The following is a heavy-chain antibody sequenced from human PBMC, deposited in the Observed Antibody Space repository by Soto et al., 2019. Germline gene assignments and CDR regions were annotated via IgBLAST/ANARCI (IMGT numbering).Heavy chain of an antibody. Sequence: ASVKVSCKASGYTFTSYGISWVRQAPGQGLEWMGWISAYNGNTNYAQKLQGRVTMTTDTSTSTAYMELRSLRSDDTAVYYCASPDRVNFAFDIWGQGTMVTVSS. CDR2: ISAYNGNT. J-gene: IGHJ3*02. D-gene: IGHD3-10*01. V-gene: IGHV1-18*04. CDR3: ASPDRVNFAFDI. CDR1: GYTFTSYG.